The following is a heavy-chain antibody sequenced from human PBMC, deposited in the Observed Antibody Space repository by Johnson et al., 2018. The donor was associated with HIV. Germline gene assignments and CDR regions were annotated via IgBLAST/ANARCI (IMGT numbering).Heavy chain of an antibody. CDR1: GFSFIDYA. CDR3: ARKGDAFDI. J-gene: IGHJ3*02. Sequence: HVQLVESGGGVVQPGGSLRLSCVASGFSFIDYAMIWVRQAPGKGLEWVSYISGSGGTIYYADSVKGRFTISRDNAKNSLYLQMNSLRAEDTAVYYCARKGDAFDIWGQGTKVTVSS. CDR2: ISGSGGTI. V-gene: IGHV3-11*01.